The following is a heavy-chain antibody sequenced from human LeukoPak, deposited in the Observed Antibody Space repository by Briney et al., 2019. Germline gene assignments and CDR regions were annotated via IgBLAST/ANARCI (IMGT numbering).Heavy chain of an antibody. D-gene: IGHD4-23*01. V-gene: IGHV3-48*03. CDR3: ARVEAGGNAAFGY. CDR1: GFTFSSYE. J-gene: IGHJ4*02. Sequence: PGGSLRLSCAASGFTFSSYEMNWVRQAPGNGLEWVSYISSSGSPIYYADSVKGRFTVSRDNAKNSLYLQMNSLRAEDTAVYYCARVEAGGNAAFGYWGQGTLVTVSS. CDR2: ISSSGSPI.